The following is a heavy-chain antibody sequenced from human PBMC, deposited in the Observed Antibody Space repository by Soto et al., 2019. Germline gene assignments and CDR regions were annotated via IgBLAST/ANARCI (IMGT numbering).Heavy chain of an antibody. Sequence: GGSLRLSCAASGFTFDDYAMHWVRQAPGKGLEWVSGISWNSGSIGYADSVKGRFTISRDNAKNSLYLQMNSLRAEDTALYYCAKEIAVAGGYFAYWGQGTLVTVSS. CDR3: AKEIAVAGGYFAY. D-gene: IGHD6-19*01. CDR2: ISWNSGSI. J-gene: IGHJ4*02. CDR1: GFTFDDYA. V-gene: IGHV3-9*01.